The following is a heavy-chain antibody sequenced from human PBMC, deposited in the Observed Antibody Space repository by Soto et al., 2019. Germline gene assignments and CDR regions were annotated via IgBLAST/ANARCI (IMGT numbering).Heavy chain of an antibody. CDR2: IYNSGNT. D-gene: IGHD3-16*01. CDR3: ARRYYDYVWGSSFDY. CDR1: GGSISSGDYY. V-gene: IGHV4-30-4*01. J-gene: IGHJ4*02. Sequence: QVQLQESGSRLVKASQTLSLTCTVSGGSISSGDYYWSWIRQTPGEGLEWIGYIYNSGNTHYNPSLRSRATISAETSKNQSSLRLSSVTAADTAMYYCARRYYDYVWGSSFDYWGQGILVTVSS.